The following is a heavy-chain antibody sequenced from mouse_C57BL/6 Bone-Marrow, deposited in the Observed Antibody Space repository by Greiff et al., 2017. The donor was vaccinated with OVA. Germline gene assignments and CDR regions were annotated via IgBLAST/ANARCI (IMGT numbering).Heavy chain of an antibody. CDR3: ARVVATTDRYVDV. V-gene: IGHV1-4*01. J-gene: IGHJ1*03. CDR2: INPSSGYT. D-gene: IGHD1-1*01. CDR1: GYTFTSYT. Sequence: QVQLQQSGAELARPGASVKMSCKASGYTFTSYTLHWVKQRPGQGLEWIGYINPSSGYTKYNQKFKDKATLTADKSSSTAYMQLSSLTSEDSAVDYWARVVATTDRYVDVWGTGTTVTVSS.